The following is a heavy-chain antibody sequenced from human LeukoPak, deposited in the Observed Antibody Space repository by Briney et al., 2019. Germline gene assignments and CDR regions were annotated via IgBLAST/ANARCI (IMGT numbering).Heavy chain of an antibody. CDR2: ISYDGSNK. CDR3: AREPSGRYSGYVYYYYYYMDV. D-gene: IGHD5-12*01. Sequence: GGSLRLSCAASGFTFSSYAMHWVRQAPGKGLEWVAVISYDGSNKYYADSVKGRFTISRDNSKNTLYLQMNSLRAEDTAVYYCAREPSGRYSGYVYYYYYYMDVWGKGTTVTVSS. V-gene: IGHV3-30*01. CDR1: GFTFSSYA. J-gene: IGHJ6*03.